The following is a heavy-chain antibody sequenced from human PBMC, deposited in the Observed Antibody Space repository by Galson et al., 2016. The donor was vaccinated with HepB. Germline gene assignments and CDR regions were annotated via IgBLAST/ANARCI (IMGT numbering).Heavy chain of an antibody. CDR1: GSIVGSNY. CDR2: IYSTGRT. V-gene: IGHV3-53*01. J-gene: IGHJ4*02. Sequence: SLRLSCAASGSIVGSNYMTWVRQIPGRGLEWVSVIYSTGRTYYADSVKGRFTISRDNSKSSLYLQMKSLRAEDTATYYCARDIARLGPSRLDHWGQGILVTVSS. D-gene: IGHD3-22*01. CDR3: ARDIARLGPSRLDH.